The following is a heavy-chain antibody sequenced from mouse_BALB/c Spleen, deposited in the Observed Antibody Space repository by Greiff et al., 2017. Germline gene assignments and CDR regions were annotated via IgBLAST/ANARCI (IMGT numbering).Heavy chain of an antibody. CDR2: ISSGGSYT. CDR3: ARQGTVVARVSYFDY. J-gene: IGHJ2*01. CDR1: GFTFSSYG. D-gene: IGHD1-1*01. V-gene: IGHV5-6*01. Sequence: EVKVVESGGDLVKPGGSLKLSCAASGFTFSSYGMSWVRQTPDKRLEWVATISSGGSYTYYPDSVKGRFTISRDNAKNTLYLQMSSLKSEDTAMYYCARQGTVVARVSYFDYWGQGTTLTVSS.